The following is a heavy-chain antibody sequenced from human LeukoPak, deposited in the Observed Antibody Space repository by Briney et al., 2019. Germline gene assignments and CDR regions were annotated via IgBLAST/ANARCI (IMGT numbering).Heavy chain of an antibody. CDR3: ARDYGDYKFDY. Sequence: ASVKVSCKASVYTFTGYYMHWVRQAPGQGLEWMGWINPNSGGTNYAQKFQGWVTMTRDTSISTAYMELSRLRSDDTAVYYWARDYGDYKFDYWGQGTLVTVSS. CDR2: INPNSGGT. J-gene: IGHJ4*02. V-gene: IGHV1-2*04. CDR1: VYTFTGYY. D-gene: IGHD4-17*01.